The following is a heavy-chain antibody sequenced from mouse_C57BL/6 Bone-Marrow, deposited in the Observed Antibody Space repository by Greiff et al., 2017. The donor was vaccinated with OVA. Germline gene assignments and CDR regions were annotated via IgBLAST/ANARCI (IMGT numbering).Heavy chain of an antibody. CDR3: AREGDYPAWFAY. V-gene: IGHV5-4*01. D-gene: IGHD2-4*01. CDR1: GFTFSSYA. J-gene: IGHJ3*01. CDR2: ISDGGSYT. Sequence: VQLKESGGGLVKPGGSLKLSCAASGFTFSSYAMSWVRQTPEKRLEWVATISDGGSYTYYPDNVKGRFTISRDNAKNNLYLQMSHLKSEDTAMYYCAREGDYPAWFAYWGQGTLVTVSA.